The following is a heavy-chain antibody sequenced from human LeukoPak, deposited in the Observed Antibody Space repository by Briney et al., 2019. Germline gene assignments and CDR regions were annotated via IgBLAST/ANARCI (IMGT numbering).Heavy chain of an antibody. CDR2: MNPNSGNT. D-gene: IGHD6-13*01. CDR1: GYTFTSYD. J-gene: IGHJ6*03. V-gene: IGHV1-8*01. CDR3: ARGVGSSWYFYDYYYYYMDV. Sequence: ASVKVSCKASGYTFTSYDINWVRQATGQGLEWMGWMNPNSGNTGYAQKFQGRVTMTRNTSISTAYMELSSLRSEDTAVYYCARGVGSSWYFYDYYYYYMDVWGKGTTVTISS.